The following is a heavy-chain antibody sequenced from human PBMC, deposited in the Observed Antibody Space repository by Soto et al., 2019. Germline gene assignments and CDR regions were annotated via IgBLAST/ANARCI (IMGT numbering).Heavy chain of an antibody. J-gene: IGHJ4*02. CDR2: ISAYNGNT. Sequence: ASVKVSCKASGYTFTSYGISRVRQAPGQGLEWMGWISAYNGNTNYAQKLQGRVTMTTDTSTSTAYMELRSLRSDDTAVYYCARAITIFGVLMAPDYWGQGTLVTVSS. D-gene: IGHD3-3*01. V-gene: IGHV1-18*01. CDR3: ARAITIFGVLMAPDY. CDR1: GYTFTSYG.